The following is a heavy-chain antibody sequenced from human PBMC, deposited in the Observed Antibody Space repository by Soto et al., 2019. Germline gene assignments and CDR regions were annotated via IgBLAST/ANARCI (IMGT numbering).Heavy chain of an antibody. J-gene: IGHJ5*02. Sequence: KVSCKASGYTFTSYGIHWVRQAPGQRLEWMGWINAANGDTKYSPKFQGRVTITRDTSASTAYMELSSLRSEDTAVYYCVRRHVSATGIDWFDPWGQGTLVTVSS. CDR2: INAANGDT. D-gene: IGHD6-13*01. CDR1: GYTFTSYG. CDR3: VRRHVSATGIDWFDP. V-gene: IGHV1-3*01.